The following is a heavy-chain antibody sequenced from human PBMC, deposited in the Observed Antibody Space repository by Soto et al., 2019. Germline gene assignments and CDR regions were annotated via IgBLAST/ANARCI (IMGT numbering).Heavy chain of an antibody. J-gene: IGHJ5*02. Sequence: QVRLVESGGGVVQPGRSLRLSCVGSGFIFSTYGMHWVRQAPGKGLEWVADIWHDGSKKYYVDSVKGRFTISRDDSKNTLYLQMNSLRVEDAAVYYCARDLSYGSNWSDPWGQGTLVTVSS. CDR2: IWHDGSKK. CDR1: GFIFSTYG. CDR3: ARDLSYGSNWSDP. V-gene: IGHV3-33*01. D-gene: IGHD3-16*01.